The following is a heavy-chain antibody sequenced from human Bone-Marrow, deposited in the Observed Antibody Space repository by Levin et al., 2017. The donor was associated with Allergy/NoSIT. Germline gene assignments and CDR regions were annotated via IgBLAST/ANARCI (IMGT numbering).Heavy chain of an antibody. Sequence: VASVKVSCKTSGYIFTDYYLHWVRQAPGQGLEWMGRINPNTGGTNYGQMFQGRVTMTRDTSISTAYMELNRLTSDDTAVYYCARGLGAATSTFEYWGQGTLVTVSS. V-gene: IGHV1-2*06. D-gene: IGHD6-25*01. J-gene: IGHJ4*02. CDR1: GYIFTDYY. CDR3: ARGLGAATSTFEY. CDR2: INPNTGGT.